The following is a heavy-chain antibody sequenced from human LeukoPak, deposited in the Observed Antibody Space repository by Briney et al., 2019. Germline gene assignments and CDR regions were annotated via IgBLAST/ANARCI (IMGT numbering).Heavy chain of an antibody. Sequence: GGSLRLSCAASGFTVSSNYLSWVRQAPGKGLEWVSIIYSGGSTYYADSVKGRFTISRDNSKNTLYLQMNSLRAEDTAVYYCASGSGSYRTPYYYMDVWGKGTTVTVSS. V-gene: IGHV3-53*01. CDR3: ASGSGSYRTPYYYMDV. CDR1: GFTVSSNY. CDR2: IYSGGST. D-gene: IGHD3-10*01. J-gene: IGHJ6*03.